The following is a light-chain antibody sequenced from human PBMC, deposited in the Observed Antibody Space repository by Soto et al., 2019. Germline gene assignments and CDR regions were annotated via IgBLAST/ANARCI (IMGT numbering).Light chain of an antibody. CDR3: QHYKSYSYT. CDR2: DAS. V-gene: IGKV1-5*01. Sequence: DIQMTQSPSTLSASVGDRVTITCRASQSINNWLAWYQQKPGKAPKLLIYDASTLVIGVPSRFSGSGFGTEFSLTISSLQPDDFATFYCQHYKSYSYTFGQGTKLEVK. J-gene: IGKJ2*01. CDR1: QSINNW.